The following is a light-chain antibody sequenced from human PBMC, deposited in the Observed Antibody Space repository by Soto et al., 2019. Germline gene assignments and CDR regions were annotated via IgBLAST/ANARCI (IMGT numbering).Light chain of an antibody. Sequence: EIVMTHAPATLSVSPGERATLSCRASQSVSSNLAWYQQKPGQAPRLLIYGASTRATGIPARFSGSGSGTEFTLTISSLQSEDFAVYCCQQYNNWPPWTFGQGTKV. V-gene: IGKV3-15*01. J-gene: IGKJ1*01. CDR2: GAS. CDR3: QQYNNWPPWT. CDR1: QSVSSN.